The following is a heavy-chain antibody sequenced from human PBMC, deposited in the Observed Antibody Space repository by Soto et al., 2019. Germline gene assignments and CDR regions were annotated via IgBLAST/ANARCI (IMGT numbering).Heavy chain of an antibody. V-gene: IGHV4-34*01. CDR1: GGSFSGHS. J-gene: IGHJ5*01. D-gene: IGHD3-22*01. CDR3: STRAYDTNGYYRFDP. CDR2: INHSGRV. Sequence: SETLSLTCAVYGGSFSGHSWTWIRQSPGKGLEWIGDINHSGRVNYSPSLKSRVTISLDTSKNQFSLTLSAATAADTAMYYCSTRAYDTNGYYRFDPWGQGTLVTVSS.